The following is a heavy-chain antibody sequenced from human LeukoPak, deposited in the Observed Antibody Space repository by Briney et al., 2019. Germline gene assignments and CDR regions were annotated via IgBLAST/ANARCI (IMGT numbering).Heavy chain of an antibody. CDR1: GFTFSTTW. D-gene: IGHD1-26*01. V-gene: IGHV3-7*01. Sequence: GGSLRLSCSPSGFTFSTTWMTWVRQAPGKGLEWLGNINQGGSVTNYVDSVKGRFSISRDNANNIMYLQMNYLRVEDTAVYYCARDPHSGALDYWGQETLVTVSS. CDR3: ARDPHSGALDY. CDR2: INQGGSVT. J-gene: IGHJ4*02.